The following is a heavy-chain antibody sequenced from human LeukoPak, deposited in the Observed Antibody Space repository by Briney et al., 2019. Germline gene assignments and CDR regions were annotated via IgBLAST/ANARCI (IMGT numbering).Heavy chain of an antibody. J-gene: IGHJ6*03. CDR2: ISSSGNSK. CDR3: ARRITISGVGYYMDV. CDR1: GFTFSSYW. Sequence: GGSLRLSCAASGFTFSSYWMSWVRQAPGKGLEWISYISSSGNSKYYADSVKGRFTVSRDNVWKSLYLQMDSLRAEDTAVYYCARRITISGVGYYMDVWGKGTTVTVSS. V-gene: IGHV3-48*01. D-gene: IGHD3-3*01.